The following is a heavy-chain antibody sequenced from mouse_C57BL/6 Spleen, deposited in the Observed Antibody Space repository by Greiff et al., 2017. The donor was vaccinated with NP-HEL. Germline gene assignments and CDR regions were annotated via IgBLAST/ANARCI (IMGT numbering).Heavy chain of an antibody. CDR2: IYPGSGNT. CDR3: ARNHDGYYEFAY. CDR1: GYTFTDYY. D-gene: IGHD2-3*01. V-gene: IGHV1-76*01. Sequence: VQGVESGAELVRPGASVKLSCKASGYTFTDYYINWVKQRPGQGLEWIARIYPGSGNTYYNEKFKGKATLTAEKSSSTAYMQLSSLTSEDSAVYFCARNHDGYYEFAYWGQGTLVTVSA. J-gene: IGHJ3*01.